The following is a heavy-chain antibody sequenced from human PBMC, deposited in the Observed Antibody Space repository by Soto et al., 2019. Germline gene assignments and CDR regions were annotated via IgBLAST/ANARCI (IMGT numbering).Heavy chain of an antibody. J-gene: IGHJ6*02. CDR2: IYHSGST. CDR3: ARCGYSGYDSAPYYYYGMDV. D-gene: IGHD5-12*01. CDR1: GGSISSSNW. Sequence: QVQLQESGTGLVKPSGTLSLTCAVSGGSISSSNWWSWVRQPPGKGLEWIGEIYHSGSTNYNPSLKSRVTISVDKSKNQYSLKLSSVTAADTAVYYCARCGYSGYDSAPYYYYGMDVWGQGTTVTVSS. V-gene: IGHV4-4*02.